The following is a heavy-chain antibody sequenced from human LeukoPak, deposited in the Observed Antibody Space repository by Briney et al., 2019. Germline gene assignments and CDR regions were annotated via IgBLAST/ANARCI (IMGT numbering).Heavy chain of an antibody. V-gene: IGHV1-69*05. Sequence: SVKVSCKASGGTSSSYAISWVRQAPGQGLEWMGRIIPIFGTANYAQKFQGRVTITTDESTSTAYMELSSLRSEDTAVYYCARAETTVITRMDYWGQGTLVTVSS. D-gene: IGHD4-17*01. J-gene: IGHJ4*02. CDR2: IIPIFGTA. CDR3: ARAETTVITRMDY. CDR1: GGTSSSYA.